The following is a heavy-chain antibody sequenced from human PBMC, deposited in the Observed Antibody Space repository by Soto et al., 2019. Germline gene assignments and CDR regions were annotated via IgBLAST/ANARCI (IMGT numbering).Heavy chain of an antibody. CDR2: IYYSGSS. J-gene: IGHJ5*02. V-gene: IGHV4-30-4*01. Sequence: SETLSLTCTVSGGSINSGDYYWTWIRQPPGKGLQWIGHIYYSGSSSYNPSLKGRASISLDTSENQFSLKITSVTVADTAVYYCARVKMIVDAKWYDPWGQATLGTVSS. D-gene: IGHD5-12*01. CDR1: GGSINSGDYY. CDR3: ARVKMIVDAKWYDP.